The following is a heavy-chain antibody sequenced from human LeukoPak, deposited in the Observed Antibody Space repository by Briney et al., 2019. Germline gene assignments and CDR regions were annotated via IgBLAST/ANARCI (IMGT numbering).Heavy chain of an antibody. V-gene: IGHV3-23*01. D-gene: IGHD4-11*01. Sequence: PGGSLRLSCAASGFTFSSYAMSWVRQGPGKGLEWVSTISGGGSSTYYADSVKGRFTISRDNSKNMLYLQMNSLRAEDTAVYYCAKEASYSNYVGSYAFDIWGQGTMVIVSS. CDR2: ISGGGSST. CDR3: AKEASYSNYVGSYAFDI. CDR1: GFTFSSYA. J-gene: IGHJ3*02.